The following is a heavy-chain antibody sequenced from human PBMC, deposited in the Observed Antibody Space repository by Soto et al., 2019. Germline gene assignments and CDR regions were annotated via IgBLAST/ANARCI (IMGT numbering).Heavy chain of an antibody. CDR3: ARDLGGRSSGWYRQDI. CDR1: GGSISSSNW. J-gene: IGHJ3*02. D-gene: IGHD6-19*01. V-gene: IGHV4-4*02. Sequence: SETLCLTCAVSGGSISSSNWWSWVRQPPGKGLEWIGEIYHSGSTNYNPSLKSRVTISVDKSKNQFSLKLSSVTAADTAVYYCARDLGGRSSGWYRQDIWGQGTMVTVSS. CDR2: IYHSGST.